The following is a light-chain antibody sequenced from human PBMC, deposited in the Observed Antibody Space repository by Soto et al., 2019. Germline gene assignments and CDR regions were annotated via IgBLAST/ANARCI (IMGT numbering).Light chain of an antibody. V-gene: IGKV3-20*01. CDR3: QQYGSSPLT. CDR2: GAA. Sequence: EIVLTQSPGTLSLSPGERATLSCRASQSVRSRYLAWYRQRPGQAPRLPMYGAATRATGIPDRFSGSGSGTDFTLTISRLEPEDFAVYYCQQYGSSPLTFGGGTKVDIK. CDR1: QSVRSRY. J-gene: IGKJ4*01.